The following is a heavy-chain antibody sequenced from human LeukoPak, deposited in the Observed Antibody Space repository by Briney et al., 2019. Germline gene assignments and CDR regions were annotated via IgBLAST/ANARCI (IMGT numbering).Heavy chain of an antibody. CDR1: GGSISSYSYY. V-gene: IGHV4-39*01. Sequence: SETLSLTCTVSGGSISSYSYYWGWIRQPPGKGLEWIGSIYYSGSTYYNPSLKSRVTISVDMSKNQFSLKLSSATAADTAVYYCARLAGLHREYFDYWGQGTLVTVSS. CDR2: IYYSGST. J-gene: IGHJ4*02. CDR3: ARLAGLHREYFDY. D-gene: IGHD1-14*01.